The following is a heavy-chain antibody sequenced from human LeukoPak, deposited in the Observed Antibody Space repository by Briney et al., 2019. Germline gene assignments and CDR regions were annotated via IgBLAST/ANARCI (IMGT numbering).Heavy chain of an antibody. V-gene: IGHV3-66*04. CDR1: GFTVSSYY. CDR2: MYSGGSA. D-gene: IGHD1-26*01. CDR3: ARHKSSGTYPLDY. J-gene: IGHJ4*02. Sequence: GGSLRLSCAASGFTVSSYYMTWVRQAPGKGLEWVSVMYSGGSAYYADSVKGRVAISRDNSQSTVFLQMNSVRVEDTAVYYCARHKSSGTYPLDYWGQGTLVTVSS.